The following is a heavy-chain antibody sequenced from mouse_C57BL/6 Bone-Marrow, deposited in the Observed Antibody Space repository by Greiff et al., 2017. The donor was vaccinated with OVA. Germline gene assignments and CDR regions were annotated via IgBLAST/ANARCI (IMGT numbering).Heavy chain of an antibody. D-gene: IGHD6-5*01. CDR2: INPNNGGT. J-gene: IGHJ3*01. CDR3: ARWGMQFAY. V-gene: IGHV1-26*01. Sequence: VEPGASVKISCKASGYTFTDYYMNWVKQSHGKSLEWIGDINPNNGGTSYNQKFKGKATLTVDKSSSTAYMELRSLTSEDSAVYYCARWGMQFAYWGQGTLVTVSA. CDR1: GYTFTDYY.